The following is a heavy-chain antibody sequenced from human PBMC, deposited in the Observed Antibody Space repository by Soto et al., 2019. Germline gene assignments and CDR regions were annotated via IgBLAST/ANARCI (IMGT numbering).Heavy chain of an antibody. Sequence: PSETLSLTCTVSGDSISTDYWSWIRQSPGKGLEWIGFIYYGGSTNYNPSLTSRVTISVDTPKNQFSLKLSSVTAADTAVYYCAKNWNWGSLVHWGQGTLVTVS. V-gene: IGHV4-59*08. J-gene: IGHJ4*02. D-gene: IGHD7-27*01. CDR1: GDSISTDY. CDR2: IYYGGST. CDR3: AKNWNWGSLVH.